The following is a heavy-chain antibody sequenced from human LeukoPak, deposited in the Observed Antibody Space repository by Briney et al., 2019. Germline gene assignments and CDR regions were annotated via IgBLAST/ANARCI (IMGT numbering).Heavy chain of an antibody. Sequence: GGSLRLSCAASGFLFSNYTMHWVRQAPGKGLEWVAFISYDESDEHYADSVKGRFTISRDNSKNTLYVQMNSLRAEDTAVYYCARDTVAGTDFDYWGQGTLVTVPS. D-gene: IGHD6-19*01. CDR2: ISYDESDE. J-gene: IGHJ4*02. V-gene: IGHV3-30-3*01. CDR1: GFLFSNYT. CDR3: ARDTVAGTDFDY.